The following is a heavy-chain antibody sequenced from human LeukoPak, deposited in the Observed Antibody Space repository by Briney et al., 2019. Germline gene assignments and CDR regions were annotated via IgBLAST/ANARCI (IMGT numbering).Heavy chain of an antibody. CDR2: IHTGGTT. D-gene: IGHD3-22*01. J-gene: IGHJ4*02. CDR1: GLDISYHY. CDR3: AREYYDSTPGY. V-gene: IGHV3-53*01. Sequence: PGGSLRLFCVASGLDISYHYVGWVGPAPGEGLEWVSVIHTGGTTHYAESVKGRFTVSKDTSNNTVFLQMNSLRVEDTAVYYCAREYYDSTPGYWGQGTLVTVSS.